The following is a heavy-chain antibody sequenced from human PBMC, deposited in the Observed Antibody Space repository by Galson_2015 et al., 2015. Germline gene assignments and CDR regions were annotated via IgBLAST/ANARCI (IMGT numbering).Heavy chain of an antibody. D-gene: IGHD4-17*01. CDR2: ISGGGVST. J-gene: IGHJ4*02. Sequence: SLRLSCAASGFSFSTSAMSWVRQAPGKGLEWVSTISGGGVSTYYADSVKGRFTISRDNSKNTLYLQMNSLRAEDTAVYYCAKAPTVSTFEYLEQGTLINLSS. CDR1: GFSFSTSA. V-gene: IGHV3-23*01. CDR3: AKAPTVSTFEY.